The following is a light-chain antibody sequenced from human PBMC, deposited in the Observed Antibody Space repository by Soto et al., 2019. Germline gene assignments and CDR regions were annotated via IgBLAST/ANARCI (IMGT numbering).Light chain of an antibody. V-gene: IGKV1-39*01. Sequence: DIQMTQSPSSLSASIGDRVTITCRASQNINNYLNWYQQKPGKAPKLLIYGASSLPSGVPSRFSGSGSGTEFTLTISSLQPDDFATYYCQQYNSYSITFGQGTRLEIK. J-gene: IGKJ5*01. CDR1: QNINNY. CDR2: GAS. CDR3: QQYNSYSIT.